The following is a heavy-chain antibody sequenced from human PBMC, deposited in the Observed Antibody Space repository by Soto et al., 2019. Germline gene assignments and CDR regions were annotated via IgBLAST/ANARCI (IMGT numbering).Heavy chain of an antibody. CDR3: ARDLVDTNGIYYYYYGMDV. CDR1: GYTFTSYG. J-gene: IGHJ6*02. V-gene: IGHV1-18*01. Sequence: GASLKVSCKASGYTFTSYGISWVRKAPGQGLEWMGWISAYNGNTNYAQKLQGRVTMTTDTSTSTAYMELRSLRSDDTAVYYCARDLVDTNGIYYYYYGMDVWGQGTTVTVSS. CDR2: ISAYNGNT. D-gene: IGHD2-8*01.